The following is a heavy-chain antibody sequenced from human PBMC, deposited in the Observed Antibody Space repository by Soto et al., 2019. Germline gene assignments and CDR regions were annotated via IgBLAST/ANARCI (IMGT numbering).Heavy chain of an antibody. CDR3: TTLAAPTDH. J-gene: IGHJ4*02. Sequence: GGSLRLSCAASGFSGYWMHWVRQVPGKGLEWVSEIDSDGRSPSYADSVRGRFTISRDNSKNTLFLHMNSLRAEDTAVYYCTTLAAPTDHWGQGTLVTVSS. D-gene: IGHD6-25*01. CDR1: GFSGYW. CDR2: IDSDGRSP. V-gene: IGHV3-74*01.